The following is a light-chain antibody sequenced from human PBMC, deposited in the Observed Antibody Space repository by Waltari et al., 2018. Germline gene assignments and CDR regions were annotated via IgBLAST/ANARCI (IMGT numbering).Light chain of an antibody. J-gene: IGKJ3*01. V-gene: IGKV3-15*01. CDR3: QQYNNWPLFT. CDR1: QGVSSN. Sequence: EIVMTQSPATLSVSPGERATLPCRSSQGVSSNLAWYQQTPGQAPRLLIYGASTRATGIPARFSGSGSGTEFILTISSMQSEDFAVYYCQQYNNWPLFTFGPGTKVDIK. CDR2: GAS.